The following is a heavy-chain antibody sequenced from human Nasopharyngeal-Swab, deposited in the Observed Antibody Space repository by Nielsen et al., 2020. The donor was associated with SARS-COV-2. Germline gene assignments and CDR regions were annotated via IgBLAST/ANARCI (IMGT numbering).Heavy chain of an antibody. CDR2: INHSGST. D-gene: IGHD4-17*01. V-gene: IGHV4-34*01. J-gene: IGHJ4*02. Sequence: SETLSLTCAVSGGSFSGYYWSWIRQPPGKGLEWIGEINHSGSTNYNPSLKSRVTISVDTSKNQFSLKLSSVTAADTAVYYCASNYGDYAESRARFDYWGQGTLVTSPQ. CDR3: ASNYGDYAESRARFDY. CDR1: GGSFSGYY.